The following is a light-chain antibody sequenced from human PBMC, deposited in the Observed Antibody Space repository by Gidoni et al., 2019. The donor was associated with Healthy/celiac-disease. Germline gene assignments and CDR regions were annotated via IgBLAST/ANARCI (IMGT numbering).Light chain of an antibody. Sequence: QSALPQPASGSGSPGPSIPISCTGTSSDVGGYNYVSWYQQHPGKAPKLMIYDVSNRPSGVSNRFSGSKSGNTASLTISGLQAEDEADYYCSSYTSSSTRVFGGGTKLTVL. V-gene: IGLV2-14*01. CDR1: SSDVGGYNY. CDR3: SSYTSSSTRV. J-gene: IGLJ2*01. CDR2: DVS.